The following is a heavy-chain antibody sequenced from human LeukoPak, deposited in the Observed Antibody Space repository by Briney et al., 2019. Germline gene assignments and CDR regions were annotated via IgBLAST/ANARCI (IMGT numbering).Heavy chain of an antibody. Sequence: SQTLSLTCTVSGGSISRADYYWSWIRQPPGKGLEWIGYIYYSGSTYYNPSLKSRATISVDTSKNQFSLKLSSVTAADTAVYCCARDRRLGYWGQGTLVTVSS. CDR1: GGSISRADYY. CDR3: ARDRRLGY. V-gene: IGHV4-30-4*08. J-gene: IGHJ4*02. CDR2: IYYSGST.